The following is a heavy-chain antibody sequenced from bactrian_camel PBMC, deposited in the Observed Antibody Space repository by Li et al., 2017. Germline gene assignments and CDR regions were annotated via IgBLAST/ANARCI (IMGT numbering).Heavy chain of an antibody. Sequence: QLVESGGGLVQPGGSLRLSCAASGFTFTNCWMHWVRQGLEKGLEWVSSSSSGALSLVYADSVKGRFTISRDNAKSTVYLLMNSLKPEDTAVYYCVKPNPDARGGFDHWGQGTQVTVS. J-gene: IGHJ4*01. CDR3: VKPNPDARGGFDH. CDR2: SSSGALSL. CDR1: GFTFTNCW. D-gene: IGHD1*01. V-gene: IGHV3S25*01.